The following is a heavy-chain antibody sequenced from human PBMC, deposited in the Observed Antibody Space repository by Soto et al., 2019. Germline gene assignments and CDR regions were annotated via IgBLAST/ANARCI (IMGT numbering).Heavy chain of an antibody. Sequence: DVQLLASGGGLVQPGGSLRLSCAASGFTFSTYAMSWVRQAPGKGLEWVSSISGSGGRTYYADSVEGRYTITRDNSGNTLYVQMSSLRVEYTAVYYCAKDIPASGQLLALRYLDYWGQWTLVTVSS. CDR1: GFTFSTYA. D-gene: IGHD6-19*01. J-gene: IGHJ4*02. V-gene: IGHV3-23*01. CDR2: ISGSGGRT. CDR3: AKDIPASGQLLALRYLDY.